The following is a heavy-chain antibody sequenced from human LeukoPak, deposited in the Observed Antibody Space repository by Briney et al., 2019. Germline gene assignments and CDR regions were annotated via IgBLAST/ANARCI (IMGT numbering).Heavy chain of an antibody. CDR2: INHDAEMI. V-gene: IGHV3-48*02. J-gene: IGHJ4*02. D-gene: IGHD3-9*01. CDR3: ARDHDWAFDL. CDR1: GFPFASYV. Sequence: GGSLRLSCEGSGFPFASYVMSWVRQAPGKGLEWIAYINHDAEMIFYPDFVKGRLTISRDNAKKSLYLQMNALRYEDTAIYYCARDHDWAFDLWGQGTLVTVSS.